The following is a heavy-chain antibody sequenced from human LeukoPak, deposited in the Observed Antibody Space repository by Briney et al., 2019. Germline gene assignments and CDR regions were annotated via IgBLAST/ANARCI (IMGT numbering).Heavy chain of an antibody. CDR3: ARGPRAALFGVVKGAFDI. CDR2: INWNGVST. J-gene: IGHJ3*02. CDR1: GFTFDDYG. Sequence: PGGSLRLSCAASGFTFDDYGLTWVRQAPGKGLEWVSGINWNGVSTGYADSVKGRFTISRDNAKNSLYLQMNSLRAEDTAVYYCARGPRAALFGVVKGAFDIWGQGTMVTVSS. D-gene: IGHD3-16*01. V-gene: IGHV3-20*04.